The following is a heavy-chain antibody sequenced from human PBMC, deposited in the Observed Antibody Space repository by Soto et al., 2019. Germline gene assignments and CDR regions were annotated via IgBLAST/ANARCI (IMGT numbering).Heavy chain of an antibody. D-gene: IGHD6-19*01. CDR2: IKQDGSEK. CDR1: GFTFSSYW. Sequence: LRLSFAASGFTFSSYWMSWVRQAAGKLLEWVANIKQDGSEKYYVDSVKGRFTISRDNAKNSLYLQMNSLRAEDTAVYYCARVMAGTRYYYYYYGMEVLGQGTTVSVSS. J-gene: IGHJ6*01. V-gene: IGHV3-7*01. CDR3: ARVMAGTRYYYYYYGMEV.